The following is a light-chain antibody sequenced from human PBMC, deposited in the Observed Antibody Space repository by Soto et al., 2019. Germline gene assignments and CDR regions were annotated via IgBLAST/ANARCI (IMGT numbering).Light chain of an antibody. J-gene: IGKJ1*01. CDR1: ESVSAN. Sequence: EIVMTQSPATLSVSPGDRATLSCRASESVSANLAWYQQKPGQAPSLLIIGASTRATGIPARFRGSGSGTEFTLTISSLQSEDFAVYYCQQYNNWPRTLGQGTKVDIK. CDR3: QQYNNWPRT. CDR2: GAS. V-gene: IGKV3-15*01.